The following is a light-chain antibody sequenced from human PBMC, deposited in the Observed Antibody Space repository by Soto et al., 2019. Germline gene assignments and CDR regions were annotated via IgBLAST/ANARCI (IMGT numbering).Light chain of an antibody. V-gene: IGLV2-23*01. Sequence: QSVLTQPASVSGSPGQSITISCTASSSHIGSSNLVSWYQHHSGKAPKLIIYEGNKRPSGVSNRFSGSKSGKTASLTISGLLAEDEGTYYCCSYAGSSPLYVFGTGTKVTVL. J-gene: IGLJ1*01. CDR2: EGN. CDR1: SSHIGSSNL. CDR3: CSYAGSSPLYV.